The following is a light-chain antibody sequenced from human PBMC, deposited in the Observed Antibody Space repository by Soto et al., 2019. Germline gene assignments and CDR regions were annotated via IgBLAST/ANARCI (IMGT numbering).Light chain of an antibody. CDR1: SSDVGAYKY. J-gene: IGLJ1*01. CDR2: EVS. V-gene: IGLV2-8*01. Sequence: QSVLTQPPSASGSPGQSVAISCTGTSSDVGAYKYVSWYQHHPGKAPKLIIYEVSKRPSGVPDRFSGSKAGITASLTISGLQADDEAEYFCISYKTDDTFVFGTGTKLTVL. CDR3: ISYKTDDTFV.